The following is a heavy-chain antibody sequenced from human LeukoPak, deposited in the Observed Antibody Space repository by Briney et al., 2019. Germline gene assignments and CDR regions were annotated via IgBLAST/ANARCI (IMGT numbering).Heavy chain of an antibody. CDR1: GYTFTIYG. CDR2: ISAYNGNT. CDR3: ARVIRGDYRNH. V-gene: IGHV1-18*04. J-gene: IGHJ5*02. D-gene: IGHD1-14*01. Sequence: ASVKVSFTAAGYTFTIYGISWVRQAPGQGLEWMGWISAYNGNTNYAQKLQGRVTMTTDTSTSTAYMELRSLRSDDTAVYYCARVIRGDYRNHWGRETGVSVSS.